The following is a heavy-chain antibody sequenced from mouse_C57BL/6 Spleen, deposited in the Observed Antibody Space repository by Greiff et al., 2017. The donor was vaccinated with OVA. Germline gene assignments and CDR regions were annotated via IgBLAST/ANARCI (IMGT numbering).Heavy chain of an antibody. V-gene: IGHV5-9*01. CDR1: GFTFSSYT. CDR2: ISGGGGNT. J-gene: IGHJ2*01. D-gene: IGHD4-1*01. CDR3: ASQNWYYFDY. Sequence: EVQVVESGGGLVKPGGSLKLSCAASGFTFSSYTMSWVRQTPEKRLEWVATISGGGGNTYYPDSVKGRFTISRDNAKNTLYLQMSSLRSEDTALYYCASQNWYYFDYWGQGTTLTVSS.